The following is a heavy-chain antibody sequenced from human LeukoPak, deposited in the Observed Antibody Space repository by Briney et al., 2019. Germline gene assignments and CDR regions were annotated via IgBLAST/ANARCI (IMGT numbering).Heavy chain of an antibody. CDR1: GGSLSSGGYY. D-gene: IGHD1-14*01. CDR2: IYYSGST. Sequence: SETLSLTCTVSGGSLSSGGYYWGWIRKHPGMGLEWIGSIYYSGSTYYTPSLKSRVNISIDTSKSQFALNLTSVTAADTAVYYCARVSSARNGFDYWGQGTLVTVSS. V-gene: IGHV4-31*03. J-gene: IGHJ4*02. CDR3: ARVSSARNGFDY.